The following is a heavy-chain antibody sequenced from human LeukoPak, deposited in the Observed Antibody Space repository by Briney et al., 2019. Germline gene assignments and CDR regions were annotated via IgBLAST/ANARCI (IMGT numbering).Heavy chain of an antibody. CDR2: ISYDGSNK. Sequence: GGSLRLSCAASGFTFSSYGMHWVRQAPGKGLEWVAVISYDGSNKYYADSVKGRFTISRDNSKNTLYLQMNSLGAEDTAMYYCAKASSASPSCLNLWGQGTLVTVSS. CDR1: GFTFSSYG. V-gene: IGHV3-30*18. D-gene: IGHD2-2*01. J-gene: IGHJ5*02. CDR3: AKASSASPSCLNL.